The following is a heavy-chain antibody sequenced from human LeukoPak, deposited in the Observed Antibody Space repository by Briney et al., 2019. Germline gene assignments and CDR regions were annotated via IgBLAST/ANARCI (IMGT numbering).Heavy chain of an antibody. V-gene: IGHV3-30-3*01. CDR1: GFTFSSYA. D-gene: IGHD3-22*01. J-gene: IGHJ4*02. CDR3: ARDVLVVVITTVDY. Sequence: GGSLKLSCAASGFTFSSYAMHWVRQAPGKGLEWVAVISYDGSNKYYADSVKGRFTISRDNSKNTLYLQMNSLRAEDTAVYYCARDVLVVVITTVDYWGQGTLVTVSS. CDR2: ISYDGSNK.